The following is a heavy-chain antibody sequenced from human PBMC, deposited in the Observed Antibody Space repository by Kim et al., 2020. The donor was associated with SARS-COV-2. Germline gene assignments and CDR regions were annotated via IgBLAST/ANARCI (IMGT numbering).Heavy chain of an antibody. V-gene: IGHV3-20*03. D-gene: IGHD3-10*01. CDR3: VRGYVGGPFNY. J-gene: IGHJ4*02. Sequence: GYADSVKGRFTISRDNAKNSLYLQMNSLRADDTDLYYCVRGYVGGPFNYWGQGTLVTVSS.